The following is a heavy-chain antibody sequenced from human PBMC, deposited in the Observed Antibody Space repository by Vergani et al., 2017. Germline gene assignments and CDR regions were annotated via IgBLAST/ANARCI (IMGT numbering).Heavy chain of an antibody. CDR3: ARGARDRYSGSYYDYYFDY. D-gene: IGHD1-26*01. J-gene: IGHJ4*02. CDR1: GGSISSDGYY. CDR2: IYYSGST. V-gene: IGHV4-31*03. Sequence: QVQLQESGPGLVKPSQTLSLTCTVSGGSISSDGYYWSWIRQHPGKGLEWIGYIYYSGSTYYNPSLKSRVTISVDTSKNQFSLKLSSVTAADTAVYYCARGARDRYSGSYYDYYFDYWGQGTLVTVSS.